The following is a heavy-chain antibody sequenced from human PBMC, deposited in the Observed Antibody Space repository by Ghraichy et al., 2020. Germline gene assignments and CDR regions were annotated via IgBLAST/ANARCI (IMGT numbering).Heavy chain of an antibody. CDR2: ITGSSRTR. Sequence: GASLNISCVGSGFTLSNYPMNWVRQSPGKGLEWVAYITGSSRTRSYADSVKGRFTISRDNAQNSLYLQMNSLRDEDTAVYFCARGSTVVRFFYYDGMDVWGQGTTVTVSS. J-gene: IGHJ6*02. CDR1: GFTLSNYP. D-gene: IGHD4-23*01. V-gene: IGHV3-48*02. CDR3: ARGSTVVRFFYYDGMDV.